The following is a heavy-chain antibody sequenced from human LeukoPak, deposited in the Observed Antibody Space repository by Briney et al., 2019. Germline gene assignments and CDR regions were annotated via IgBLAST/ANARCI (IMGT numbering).Heavy chain of an antibody. Sequence: GGSLRLSCAASGFTFSSYAMHWVRQAPGKGLEWVAVISYGGSNKYYADSVKGRFTISRDNSKNTLYLQMNSLRADDTGIYYCARSGGRGWYPADYWGQGTLVTVSS. D-gene: IGHD6-19*01. CDR1: GFTFSSYA. CDR2: ISYGGSNK. CDR3: ARSGGRGWYPADY. J-gene: IGHJ4*02. V-gene: IGHV3-30-3*01.